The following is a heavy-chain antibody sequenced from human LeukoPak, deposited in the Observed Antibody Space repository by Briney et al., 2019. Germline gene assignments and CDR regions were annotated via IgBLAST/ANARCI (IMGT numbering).Heavy chain of an antibody. D-gene: IGHD5-18*01. CDR1: GGSFSGYY. CDR2: INHSGST. CDR3: ASLTAMVTGDY. V-gene: IGHV4-34*01. J-gene: IGHJ4*02. Sequence: SETLSLTCAVYGGSFSGYYWSWIRQPPGKGLEWIGEINHSGSTNYNPSLKSRVTISVDTSKNQFSLKLSSVTAADTAVYYCASLTAMVTGDYWGQGTLVTVSS.